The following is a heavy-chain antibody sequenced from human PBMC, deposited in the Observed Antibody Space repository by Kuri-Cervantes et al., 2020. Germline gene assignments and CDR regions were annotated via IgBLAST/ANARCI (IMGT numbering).Heavy chain of an antibody. CDR1: RFTFSTYN. Sequence: GESLKISCTASRFTFSTYNMNWVRQAPGKGLEWVSSISSSGGYIYYADSVKGRFIISRDSAKNSLFLQMNSLRAEDTAVYYCARAIGLLAYCGGDCLGPFDYWGQGTLVTVSS. CDR3: ARAIGLLAYCGGDCLGPFDY. CDR2: ISSSGGYI. V-gene: IGHV3-21*04. D-gene: IGHD2-21*02. J-gene: IGHJ4*02.